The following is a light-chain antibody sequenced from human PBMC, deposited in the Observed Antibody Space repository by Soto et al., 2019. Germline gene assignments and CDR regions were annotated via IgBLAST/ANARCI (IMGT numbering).Light chain of an antibody. CDR2: GNS. V-gene: IGLV1-40*01. CDR1: SSNIGSST. Sequence: QSVLTQPPSASGTPGQTVTISCSGSSSNIGSSTVNWYQQLPGTAPKLLIYGNSNRPSGVPDRFSGSKSGTSASLAITGLQAEDEADYYCQSYDSSLSGYVFGTGTKVTVL. CDR3: QSYDSSLSGYV. J-gene: IGLJ1*01.